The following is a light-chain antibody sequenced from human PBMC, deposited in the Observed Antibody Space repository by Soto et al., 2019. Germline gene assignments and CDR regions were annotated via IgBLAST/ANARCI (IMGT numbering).Light chain of an antibody. CDR2: DAS. J-gene: IGKJ1*01. Sequence: DIQMTQSPSTLSASVGDRVTISCRASQTISTWLAWYQQKPGKAPKLLIYDASSLESGVPSRFSGSGSGTEFTLTISSLQPDYFAIYYCQRYNNPWTFGQGTKVEIK. V-gene: IGKV1-5*01. CDR3: QRYNNPWT. CDR1: QTISTW.